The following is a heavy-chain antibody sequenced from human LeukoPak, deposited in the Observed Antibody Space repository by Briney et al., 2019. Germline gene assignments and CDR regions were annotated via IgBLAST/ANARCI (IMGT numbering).Heavy chain of an antibody. J-gene: IGHJ4*02. D-gene: IGHD2-15*01. CDR2: IYYSGST. CDR3: ARGLTYCSGGSCYSQATDY. CDR1: GGSISSYY. Sequence: SETLSLTCTVSGGSISSYYWSWIRQPPGKGVEWIGYIYYSGSTNYNPSLKSRVTISVDTSKNQFSLKLSSVTAADTAVYYCARGLTYCSGGSCYSQATDYWGQGTLVTVSS. V-gene: IGHV4-59*12.